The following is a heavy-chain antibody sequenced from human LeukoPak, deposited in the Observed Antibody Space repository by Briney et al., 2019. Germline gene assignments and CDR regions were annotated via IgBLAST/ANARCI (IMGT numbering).Heavy chain of an antibody. CDR1: GFTFSSYG. Sequence: GRSLRLSCAASGFTFSSYGMHWVRQAPGKGLEWVAVISYDVGKKYYADSVKGRFTISRDNANNSLSLLMNSLRVEDTALYYCAKWNRQPLVKGWFDTWGQGALVIVSS. CDR2: ISYDVGKK. CDR3: AKWNRQPLVKGWFDT. V-gene: IGHV3-30*18. J-gene: IGHJ5*02. D-gene: IGHD6-13*01.